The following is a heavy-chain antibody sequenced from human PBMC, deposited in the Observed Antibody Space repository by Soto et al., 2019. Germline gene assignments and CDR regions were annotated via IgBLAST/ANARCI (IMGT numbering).Heavy chain of an antibody. D-gene: IGHD3-10*01. CDR1: GGSITSYY. V-gene: IGHV4-59*08. CDR2: IYYTGST. CDR3: ARHAYGSGFYYGMNV. J-gene: IGHJ6*02. Sequence: QVQLQESGPGLVKPSETLSLTCTVSGGSITSYYWSWIRQPPGKGLEWLGYIYYTGSTNYNPSLKSRVTISLDTSKNQCARKLSSVTAADTAVYYCARHAYGSGFYYGMNVWGQGTTVTVSS.